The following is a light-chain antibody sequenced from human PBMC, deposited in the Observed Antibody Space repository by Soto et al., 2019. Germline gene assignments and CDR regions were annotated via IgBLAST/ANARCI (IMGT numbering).Light chain of an antibody. J-gene: IGLJ2*01. V-gene: IGLV2-8*01. CDR3: SSFAGGNTLV. CDR1: GSDIAVYDF. Sequence: QSALTQPPSASGSPGQSVTISCAGTGSDIAVYDFVSWYQQHPDKAPKLIIYEVYKRPSGVPYRFSASKSGNTASLTVSGLQAEDEADYYCSSFAGGNTLVFGGGTKLTVL. CDR2: EVY.